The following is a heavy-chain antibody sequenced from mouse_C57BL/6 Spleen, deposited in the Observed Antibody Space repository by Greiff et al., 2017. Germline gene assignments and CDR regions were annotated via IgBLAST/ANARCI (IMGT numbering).Heavy chain of an antibody. Sequence: EVQVVESGAELVKPGASVKLSCTASGFNIKDYYMHWVKQRTEQGLEWIGRIDPEDGETKYAPNFQGKATITADTSSNTAYLQLSSLTSEDTAVYYCAGSYYGTRLLTWGQGTLVTVSA. V-gene: IGHV14-2*01. J-gene: IGHJ3*01. CDR1: GFNIKDYY. CDR3: AGSYYGTRLLT. D-gene: IGHD1-1*01. CDR2: IDPEDGET.